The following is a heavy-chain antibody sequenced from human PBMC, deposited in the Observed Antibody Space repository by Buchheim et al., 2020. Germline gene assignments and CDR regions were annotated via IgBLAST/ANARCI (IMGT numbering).Heavy chain of an antibody. V-gene: IGHV3-23*01. D-gene: IGHD3-16*01. CDR1: GFTFSSYA. Sequence: EVQLLESGGGLVQPGGSLRLSCAASGFTFSSYAMSWVRQAPGKGLEWVSAISGSGGSTYYADSVKGRFTISRDNSKNKLYLQMNSLRAEDTAVYYCAKVPAAGGLTVGDYYYGMDVWGQGTT. CDR3: AKVPAAGGLTVGDYYYGMDV. J-gene: IGHJ6*02. CDR2: ISGSGGST.